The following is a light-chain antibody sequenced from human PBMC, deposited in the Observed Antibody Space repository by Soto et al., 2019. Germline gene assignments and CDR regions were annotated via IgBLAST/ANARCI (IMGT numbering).Light chain of an antibody. CDR1: QSVTSGY. V-gene: IGKV3-15*01. CDR3: QQYNDWIT. Sequence: EIVLTQSPGTLSLSPGERAILSCRASQSVTSGYFAWYQQKSGQAPRLLIYAASTRATGIPARFSGSGSGTEFTLTISSLQSEDFALYYCQQYNDWITFGQGTRLEI. CDR2: AAS. J-gene: IGKJ5*01.